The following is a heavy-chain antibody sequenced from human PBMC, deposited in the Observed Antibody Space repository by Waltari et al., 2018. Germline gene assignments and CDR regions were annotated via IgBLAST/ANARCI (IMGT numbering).Heavy chain of an antibody. CDR2: IKPDGSST. J-gene: IGHJ4*02. CDR1: GFTFSHYW. V-gene: IGHV3-74*01. Sequence: EVQLVEYGGGLLQPGGSLRLSCAASGFTFSHYWMHWVRQPPGKGLVWGSRIKPDGSSTSYADSVKGRFTISRDNAKNTLYMQMNSLRAEDTAVYYCTTDLTGYSDYWGQGTLVTVSS. D-gene: IGHD3-9*01. CDR3: TTDLTGYSDY.